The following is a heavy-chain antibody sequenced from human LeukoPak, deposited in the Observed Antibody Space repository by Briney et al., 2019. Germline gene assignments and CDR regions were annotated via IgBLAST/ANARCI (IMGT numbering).Heavy chain of an antibody. J-gene: IGHJ4*02. V-gene: IGHV4-34*01. CDR1: GGSFSGYY. CDR3: ARLYSSDF. CDR2: INHSGST. D-gene: IGHD6-13*01. Sequence: PSETLSLTCAVYGGSFSGYYWSWLRQPPGKGLEWIGEINHSGSTNYNPSLKSRVTISVDTSKNQFFLKLSSVAAADTAVYYCARLYSSDFWGQGTLVTVSS.